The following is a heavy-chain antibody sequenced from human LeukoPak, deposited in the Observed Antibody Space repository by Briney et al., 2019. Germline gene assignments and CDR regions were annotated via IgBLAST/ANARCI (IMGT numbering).Heavy chain of an antibody. D-gene: IGHD3-9*01. CDR2: INPNSGNT. Sequence: GASVKVSCKASGYTFTSYDINWVRQATGQGLEWMGWINPNSGNTGYAQKFQGRVTMTRNTSISTAYMELSSLRSEDTAVYYCARDPLRYFDWLPRRAPESNWFDPWGQGTLVTVSS. V-gene: IGHV1-8*01. J-gene: IGHJ5*02. CDR3: ARDPLRYFDWLPRRAPESNWFDP. CDR1: GYTFTSYD.